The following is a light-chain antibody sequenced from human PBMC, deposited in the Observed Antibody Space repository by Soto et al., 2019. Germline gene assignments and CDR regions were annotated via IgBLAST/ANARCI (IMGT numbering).Light chain of an antibody. CDR2: DAS. V-gene: IGKV3-11*01. CDR3: QQRSNWPLT. CDR1: QSVTYD. Sequence: EIVLTQSPDTLSLSPGERATLSCRASQSVTYDQLAWYRQTPGQAPRLLIYDASKRATGIPARFSGSGSGTDFTLTISSLEPEDFAVYYCQQRSNWPLTFGGGTKVDI. J-gene: IGKJ4*01.